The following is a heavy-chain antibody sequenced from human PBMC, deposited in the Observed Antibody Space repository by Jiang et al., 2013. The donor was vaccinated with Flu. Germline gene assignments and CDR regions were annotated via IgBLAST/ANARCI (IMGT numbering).Heavy chain of an antibody. CDR1: GYSISSGNY. D-gene: IGHD3-10*01. CDR3: ARRGTMVRGARSFDI. CDR2: INHSGST. V-gene: IGHV4-34*01. Sequence: LLKPSETLSLTCTVSGYSISSGNYWSWIRQPPGKGLEWIGEINHSGSTNYNPSLKSRVTISVDTSKNQFSLKLSSVTAADTAVYYCARRGTMVRGARSFDIWGQGTMVTVSS. J-gene: IGHJ3*02.